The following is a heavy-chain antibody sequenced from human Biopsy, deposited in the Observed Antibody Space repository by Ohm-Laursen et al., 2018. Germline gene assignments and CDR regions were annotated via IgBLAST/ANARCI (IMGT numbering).Heavy chain of an antibody. D-gene: IGHD1-26*01. V-gene: IGHV3-7*01. J-gene: IGHJ4*02. CDR1: GFVFSSHW. Sequence: SLRLSCSASGFVFSSHWMSWVRQAPGKGLEWVADIKRDGSEEFYVDSVKGRFAISRDNARDLVFLQMNNVRAEDTGVYYCAREIEGYYRPSDYWGQGTLVTASS. CDR2: IKRDGSEE. CDR3: AREIEGYYRPSDY.